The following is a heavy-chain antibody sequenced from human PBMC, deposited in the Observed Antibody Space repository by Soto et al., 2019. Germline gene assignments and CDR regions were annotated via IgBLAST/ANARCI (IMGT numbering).Heavy chain of an antibody. J-gene: IGHJ5*02. CDR1: GGSFSGYY. D-gene: IGHD2-2*01. Sequence: PSETLSLTCAVYGGSFSGYYWSWIRQPPGKGLEWIGEINHSGSTNYNPSLKSRVTISVDTSKNQFSLKLSSVTAADTAVYYCARKVPADIFRARFDPWGQGTLVTVSS. V-gene: IGHV4-34*01. CDR2: INHSGST. CDR3: ARKVPADIFRARFDP.